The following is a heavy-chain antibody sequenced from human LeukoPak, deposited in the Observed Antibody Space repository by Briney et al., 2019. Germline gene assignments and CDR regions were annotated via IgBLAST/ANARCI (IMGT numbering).Heavy chain of an antibody. J-gene: IGHJ4*02. D-gene: IGHD1-14*01. Sequence: GGSLRLSCAASGFTFSTYWMHWVRQAPGKGLVWVSRIVSDGSTTTYADSVKGRLTISRDNAKNTLYLQMNSLRAEDTAVYYCGRDSRYSIDSWGQGTLVTVSS. CDR2: IVSDGSTT. V-gene: IGHV3-74*01. CDR1: GFTFSTYW. CDR3: GRDSRYSIDS.